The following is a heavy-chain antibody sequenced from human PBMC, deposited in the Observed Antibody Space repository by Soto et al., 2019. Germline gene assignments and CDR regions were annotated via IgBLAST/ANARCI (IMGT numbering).Heavy chain of an antibody. D-gene: IGHD1-1*01. CDR1: GYTFTSYG. CDR3: ARDPTGNNWFDP. CDR2: ISAYNGNT. J-gene: IGHJ5*02. V-gene: IGHV1-18*01. Sequence: QVQLVQSGAEVKKPGASVKVSCKASGYTFTSYGISWVRQAPGQGHEWMGWISAYNGNTNYAQKLQVRVTMTTDTATRTAYMELRSLRSDDTAVYYCARDPTGNNWFDPWGQGTLVTVSS.